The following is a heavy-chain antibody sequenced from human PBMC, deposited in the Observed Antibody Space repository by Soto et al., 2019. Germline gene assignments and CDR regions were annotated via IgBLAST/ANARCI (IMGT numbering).Heavy chain of an antibody. CDR3: ARVTGYDHAAFAI. J-gene: IGHJ3*02. CDR1: GYTFITSYY. Sequence: QVQLVQSGAEVKKPGASVKLSCKASGYTFITSYYTHWVRQAPGQGLEWMGIINPTGTMTKYSERFQGRLTMTRDTSTSTDYMELSTLTSEDTAVYFCARVTGYDHAAFAIWCQGTMVTVSS. CDR2: INPTGTMT. V-gene: IGHV1-46*01. D-gene: IGHD5-12*01.